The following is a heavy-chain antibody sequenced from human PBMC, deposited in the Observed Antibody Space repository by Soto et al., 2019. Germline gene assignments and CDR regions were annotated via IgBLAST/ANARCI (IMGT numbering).Heavy chain of an antibody. J-gene: IGHJ4*02. CDR2: ISYDGSNK. CDR3: AKYWVSAASGTFDY. V-gene: IGHV3-30*18. CDR1: GFTFSSYG. D-gene: IGHD6-13*01. Sequence: QVQLVESGGGVVQPGRSLRLSCAASGFTFSSYGMHWVRQAPGKGLEWVAVISYDGSNKYYADSVKGRFTISRDNSKNTLYLQMNSLRAEDTAVYYCAKYWVSAASGTFDYWGQGTLVTVSS.